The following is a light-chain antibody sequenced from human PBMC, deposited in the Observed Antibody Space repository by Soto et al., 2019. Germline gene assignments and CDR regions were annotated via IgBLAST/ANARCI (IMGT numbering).Light chain of an antibody. CDR2: DVT. Sequence: QSVLTQPRSVSGSPGQSVTISCTGTRSNVGGYDFVSWYQQNPGKAPKLMIYDVTKRPSGVPDRFSGSKSGNTASLTISGLQAEDEADYYCCSYAGSYTYIFGGGTKVTVL. J-gene: IGLJ2*01. CDR3: CSYAGSYTYI. CDR1: RSNVGGYDF. V-gene: IGLV2-11*01.